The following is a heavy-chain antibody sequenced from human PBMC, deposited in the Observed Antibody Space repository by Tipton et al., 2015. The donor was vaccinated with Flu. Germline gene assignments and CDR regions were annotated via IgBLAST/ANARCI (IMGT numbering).Heavy chain of an antibody. CDR2: IYSSGSA. Sequence: LRLSCTVSGGALSSFYWNWIRQPAGKGLEWVGRIYSSGSATYSPSLKSRVTLSIDTSKNQFALNMISVTAADTAVYFCVRGAGSGTHMVFDLWGEGKLVTVSS. D-gene: IGHD3-10*01. V-gene: IGHV4-4*07. CDR1: GGALSSFY. CDR3: VRGAGSGTHMVFDL. J-gene: IGHJ4*02.